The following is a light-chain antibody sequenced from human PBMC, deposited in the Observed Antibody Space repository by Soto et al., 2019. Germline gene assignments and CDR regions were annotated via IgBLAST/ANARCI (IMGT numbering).Light chain of an antibody. V-gene: IGKV1-27*01. CDR2: DAS. CDR1: QGISNS. CDR3: QKYKSAPYT. Sequence: DIQMTPSPSSLSASIVDIFTITCRASQGISNSLAWYQQKPGKGPSLLIYDASTLQSGVPSRFSGSGSGTDFTLTINSLQPEDVATYYCQKYKSAPYTVGPGTKVDI. J-gene: IGKJ3*01.